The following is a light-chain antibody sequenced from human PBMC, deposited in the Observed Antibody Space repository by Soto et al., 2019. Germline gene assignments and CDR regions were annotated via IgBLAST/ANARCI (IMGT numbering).Light chain of an antibody. J-gene: IGKJ1*01. V-gene: IGKV3-15*01. CDR1: QNVRSN. CDR2: GAS. CDR3: QQYDDWPET. Sequence: EIVMTQSPATLAVSPADRATLSWRASQNVRSNLAWYQQKPGQPPRLLIYGASTRATGIPARFSGPGSGTEFILPVSRLQSEDFEVDYCQQYDDWPETFGQGTKV.